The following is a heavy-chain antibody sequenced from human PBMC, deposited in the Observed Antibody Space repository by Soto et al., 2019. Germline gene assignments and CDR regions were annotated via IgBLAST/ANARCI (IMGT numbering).Heavy chain of an antibody. CDR2: IGGTT. J-gene: IGHJ6*02. CDR1: GLSFSGAS. CDR3: TTELSWDV. D-gene: IGHD3-10*01. V-gene: IGHV3-15*07. Sequence: GGSLRLSCAASGLSFSGASLNWVRQAPGKGLEWVGRIGGTTDYAAPVKGRFIISRDDSKNTLYLQMNSLKTEDTAVYYCTTELSWDVWGQGTTVTVSS.